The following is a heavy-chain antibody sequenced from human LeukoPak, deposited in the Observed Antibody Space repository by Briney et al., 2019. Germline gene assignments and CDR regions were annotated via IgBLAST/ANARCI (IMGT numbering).Heavy chain of an antibody. CDR3: ARDIVVVPAANSGRVYYGMDV. CDR2: ISWNSGSI. V-gene: IGHV3-9*01. J-gene: IGHJ6*02. CDR1: GFTFDDYA. D-gene: IGHD2-2*01. Sequence: SGGSLRLSCAASGFTFDDYAMHWVRQAPGKGLEWVSGISWNSGSIGYADSVKGRFTISRDNAKNSLYLQMNSLRAEDTAVYYCARDIVVVPAANSGRVYYGMDVWGQGTTVTVSS.